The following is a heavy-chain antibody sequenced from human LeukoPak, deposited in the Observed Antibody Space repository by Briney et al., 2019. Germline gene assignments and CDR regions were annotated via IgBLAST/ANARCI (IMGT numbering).Heavy chain of an antibody. Sequence: GASVKVSCKVSGYTLTELSMHWVRQAPGKGLEWMGGFDPEDGETIYAQKFQGRVTMTEDTSIDTAYMELSSLRSEDTAVYYCATRYDFWSGYSFDYWGQGTLVTVSS. D-gene: IGHD3-3*01. J-gene: IGHJ4*02. CDR1: GYTLTELS. CDR2: FDPEDGET. CDR3: ATRYDFWSGYSFDY. V-gene: IGHV1-24*01.